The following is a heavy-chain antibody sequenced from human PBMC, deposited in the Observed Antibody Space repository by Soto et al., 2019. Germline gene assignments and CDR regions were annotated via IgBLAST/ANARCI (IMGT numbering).Heavy chain of an antibody. Sequence: QVPLVQSGAEVKKPGASVKVSCKASGYTFTSYAMHWVRQAPGQRLEWMGWIHAGNGNTKYSQNFQGRVTITGDTSASTAYMELGSLRSEDTAVYYCASAVVPAAQNWFDPWGQGTLYTVSS. CDR2: IHAGNGNT. V-gene: IGHV1-3*01. J-gene: IGHJ5*02. CDR3: ASAVVPAAQNWFDP. CDR1: GYTFTSYA. D-gene: IGHD2-2*01.